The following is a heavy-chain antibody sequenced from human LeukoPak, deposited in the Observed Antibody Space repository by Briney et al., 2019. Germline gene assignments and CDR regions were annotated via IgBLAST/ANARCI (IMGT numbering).Heavy chain of an antibody. Sequence: ASVKVSCKASGYTFTGYYMHWVRRAPGQGLEWMGWINPNSGGTNYAQKLQGRVTMTTDTSTSTAYMELRSLRSDDTTVYYCARATYYDFWGYYYMDVWGKGTTVTVSS. D-gene: IGHD3-3*01. CDR1: GYTFTGYY. V-gene: IGHV1-2*02. CDR2: INPNSGGT. J-gene: IGHJ6*03. CDR3: ARATYYDFWGYYYMDV.